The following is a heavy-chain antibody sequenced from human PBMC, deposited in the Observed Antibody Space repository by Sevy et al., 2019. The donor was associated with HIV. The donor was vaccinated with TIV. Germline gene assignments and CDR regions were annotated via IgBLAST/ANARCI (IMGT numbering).Heavy chain of an antibody. Sequence: GGSLRLSCAASGFTFSSYAMSWVRQAPGKGLEWVSAISGSGGSTYYADSVKGRFTISRDNSKNTLYLQMNSLRAEDTAVYYCEKSYSSSWYGDYYYYMDVWGKGTTVTVSS. CDR2: ISGSGGST. D-gene: IGHD6-13*01. V-gene: IGHV3-23*01. CDR3: EKSYSSSWYGDYYYYMDV. CDR1: GFTFSSYA. J-gene: IGHJ6*03.